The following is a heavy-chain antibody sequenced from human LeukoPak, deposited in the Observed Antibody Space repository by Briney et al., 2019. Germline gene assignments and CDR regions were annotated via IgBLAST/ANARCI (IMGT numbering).Heavy chain of an antibody. J-gene: IGHJ6*03. CDR3: TRLRWFGDHYYYMDV. D-gene: IGHD3-10*01. CDR1: GYRFISYW. Sequence: GESLKISCNGSGYRFISYWIAWVRQVPGKGLEYMGIIYPGDPETRYSPSFQGQVTISADKSSSSAYLQWSSLKASDTAMYYCTRLRWFGDHYYYMDVRGKGTTVTVSS. CDR2: IYPGDPET. V-gene: IGHV5-51*01.